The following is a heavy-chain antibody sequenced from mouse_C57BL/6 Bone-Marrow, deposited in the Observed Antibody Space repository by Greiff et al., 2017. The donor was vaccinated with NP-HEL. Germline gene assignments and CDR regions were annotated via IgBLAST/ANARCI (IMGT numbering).Heavy chain of an antibody. J-gene: IGHJ2*01. V-gene: IGHV1-42*01. CDR3: ARYSNGDY. D-gene: IGHD2-5*01. CDR2: INPSTGGT. Sequence: EVQLQQSGPELVKPGASVKISCKASGYSFTGYYMNWVKQSPEKSLEWIGEINPSTGGTTYNQKFKAKATLTVDKSSSTAYMQLKSLTSEDSAVYYCARYSNGDYWGQGTTLTVSS. CDR1: GYSFTGYY.